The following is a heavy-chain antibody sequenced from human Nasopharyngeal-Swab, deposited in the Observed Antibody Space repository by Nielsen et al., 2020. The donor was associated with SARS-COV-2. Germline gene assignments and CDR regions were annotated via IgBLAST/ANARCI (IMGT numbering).Heavy chain of an antibody. Sequence: GGSLRLSCAASRFTFSSCAMHWVRQAPGKGLECVAVISYDGSNKYYADSVKGRLTISRDNSKNTLSLQMNSLRAEDTAVYYCASSPLDSSGYYYGLDYWGQGTLVTVSS. J-gene: IGHJ4*02. CDR2: ISYDGSNK. V-gene: IGHV3-30-3*01. D-gene: IGHD3-22*01. CDR3: ASSPLDSSGYYYGLDY. CDR1: RFTFSSCA.